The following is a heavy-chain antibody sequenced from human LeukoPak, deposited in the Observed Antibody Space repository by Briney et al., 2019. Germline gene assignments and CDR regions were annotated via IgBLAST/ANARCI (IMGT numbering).Heavy chain of an antibody. Sequence: ASVKASCKASGYTFTKYGISWVRQAPGQGLEWMGWISAYNGNTNYAKKLQGRVTMTTDTSTSTAFMELRSLRSDDTAVYYCAREPLVVGATVDYWGQGTLVTVSS. D-gene: IGHD1-26*01. CDR1: GYTFTKYG. J-gene: IGHJ4*02. V-gene: IGHV1-18*01. CDR3: AREPLVVGATVDY. CDR2: ISAYNGNT.